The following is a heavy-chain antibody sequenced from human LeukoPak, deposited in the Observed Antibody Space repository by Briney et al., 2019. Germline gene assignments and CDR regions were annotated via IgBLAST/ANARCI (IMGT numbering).Heavy chain of an antibody. CDR1: GYTFTSYD. V-gene: IGHV1-8*01. Sequence: GASVKVSCKASGYTFTSYDINWVRQATGQGLEWMGWMNPNSGNTGYAQKFQGRVTMTRNTSISTAYMELSSLRSEDTAVYYCARGERYSGYDTSDFDYWGQGTLVTVSS. D-gene: IGHD5-12*01. CDR2: MNPNSGNT. CDR3: ARGERYSGYDTSDFDY. J-gene: IGHJ4*02.